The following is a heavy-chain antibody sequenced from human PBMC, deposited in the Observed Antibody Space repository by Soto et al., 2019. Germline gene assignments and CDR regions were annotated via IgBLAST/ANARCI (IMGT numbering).Heavy chain of an antibody. Sequence: ASVKVSGKASGYTFSDYYIHWVRQAPGQGLEWMGWINPNSGGTKYAPKFQGGVTMTRDTSITTAYMELSRLGSGDTAVYYCAKEPATAKPEGVDFWGQGTLVTVSS. V-gene: IGHV1-2*02. J-gene: IGHJ4*02. CDR1: GYTFSDYY. CDR3: AKEPATAKPEGVDF. D-gene: IGHD1-1*01. CDR2: INPNSGGT.